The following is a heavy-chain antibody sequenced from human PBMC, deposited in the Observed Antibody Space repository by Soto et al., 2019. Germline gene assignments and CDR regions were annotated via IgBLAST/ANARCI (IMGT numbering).Heavy chain of an antibody. J-gene: IGHJ6*04. Sequence: GGSLRLSCAASGFTFSSYGMHWVRQAPGKGLEWVAVISYNGSNTYYADSVKGRFTISRDNSKNTLYLQMNSLRAEDTAVYYCAKDRGDYLGAFDIWGKGTTVTVSS. CDR1: GFTFSSYG. D-gene: IGHD4-17*01. CDR2: ISYNGSNT. CDR3: AKDRGDYLGAFDI. V-gene: IGHV3-30*18.